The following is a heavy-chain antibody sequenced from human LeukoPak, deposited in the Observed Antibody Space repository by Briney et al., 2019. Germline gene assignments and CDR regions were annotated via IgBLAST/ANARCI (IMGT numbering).Heavy chain of an antibody. Sequence: SETLSLTCTVSGGSISSYCWSWIRQPPGKGLEWIGYIYYSGSTNYNPSLKSRVTISVDTSKNQFSLKLSSVTAADTAVYYCASIAVAGDFDYWGHGTLVTVSS. J-gene: IGHJ4*01. CDR1: GGSISSYC. V-gene: IGHV4-59*01. D-gene: IGHD6-19*01. CDR2: IYYSGST. CDR3: ASIAVAGDFDY.